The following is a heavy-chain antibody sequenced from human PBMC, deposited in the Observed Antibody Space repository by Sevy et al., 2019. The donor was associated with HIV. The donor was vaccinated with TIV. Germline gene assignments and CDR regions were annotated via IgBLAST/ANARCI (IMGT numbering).Heavy chain of an antibody. Sequence: GGSLRLSCVVSGFDIRSNYMSWVRQAPGKGLEWVSHIYAGGTAYYADSVKGRFTFSRDHSKNTVSLQMRSLRVEDSAVYYCASEYCSRGSCFFDYWGQGIQVTVSS. V-gene: IGHV3-53*01. CDR2: IYAGGTA. CDR1: GFDIRSNY. D-gene: IGHD2-15*01. CDR3: ASEYCSRGSCFFDY. J-gene: IGHJ4*02.